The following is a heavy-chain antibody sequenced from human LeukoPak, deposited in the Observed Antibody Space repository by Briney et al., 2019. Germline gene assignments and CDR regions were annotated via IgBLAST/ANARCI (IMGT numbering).Heavy chain of an antibody. CDR2: ISGSGGST. CDR3: AKLQKQLVLFDY. CDR1: GFTFSSYA. V-gene: IGHV3-23*01. D-gene: IGHD6-13*01. J-gene: IGHJ4*02. Sequence: GSLRLSCAASGFTFSSYAMSWVRQAPGKGLEWVSAISGSGGSTYYADSVKGRFTISRDNSKNTLYLQMNSLRAEDTAVYYCAKLQKQLVLFDYWGQGTLVTVSS.